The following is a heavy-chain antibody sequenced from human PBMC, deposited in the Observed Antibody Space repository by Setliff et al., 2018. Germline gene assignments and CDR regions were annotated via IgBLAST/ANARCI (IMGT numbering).Heavy chain of an antibody. V-gene: IGHV4-39*06. CDR2: IYQNGIT. CDR3: ARLSCSSNSCPFDF. CDR1: GASISTTYYY. J-gene: IGHJ4*02. Sequence: SETLSLTCSVSGASISTTYYYWDWIRQSPEKGLEWIGTIYQNGITYYNPSVKSRVTISVDTSKNQFTLKVISVTAADTAVYYCARLSCSSNSCPFDFWGQGTLVTVSS. D-gene: IGHD2-2*01.